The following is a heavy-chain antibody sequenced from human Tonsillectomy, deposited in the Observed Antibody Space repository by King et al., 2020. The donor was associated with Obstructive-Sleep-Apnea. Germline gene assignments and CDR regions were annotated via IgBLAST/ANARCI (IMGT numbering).Heavy chain of an antibody. Sequence: QLVQSGAEVKKPGESLKISCQGSGYSFSNYWIAWVRQMPGKGLECMGLIYPGDSHTTYSPSFQGQVSISIDKSISTAYLQWSGLKASDTAMFYCARLAYGSAYNGFDLWGQGTLVTVSS. CDR1: GYSFSNYW. D-gene: IGHD2-21*01. CDR2: IYPGDSHT. V-gene: IGHV5-51*01. J-gene: IGHJ5*02. CDR3: ARLAYGSAYNGFDL.